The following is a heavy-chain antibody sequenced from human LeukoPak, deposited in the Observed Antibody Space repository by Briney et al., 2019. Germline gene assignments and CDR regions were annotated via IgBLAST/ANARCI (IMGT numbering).Heavy chain of an antibody. CDR3: ARVAFAATSSHFDY. CDR2: INHSGST. Sequence: SETLSLTCAVYGRSFSGYYWSWIRQPPGKGLEWIGEINHSGSTNYNPSLKSRVTISVDTSKNQFSLKLSSVTAADTAVYYCARVAFAATSSHFDYWGQGTLVTVSS. D-gene: IGHD2-15*01. J-gene: IGHJ4*02. V-gene: IGHV4-34*01. CDR1: GRSFSGYY.